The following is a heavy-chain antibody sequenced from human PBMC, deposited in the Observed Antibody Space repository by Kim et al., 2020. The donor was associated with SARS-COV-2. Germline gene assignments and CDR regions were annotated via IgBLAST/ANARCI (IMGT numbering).Heavy chain of an antibody. V-gene: IGHV3-33*01. Sequence: GGSLRLSCAASGFTFSSYGMHWVRQAPGKGLEWVAVIWYDGSNKYYADSVKGRFTISRDNSKNTLYLQMNSLRAEDTAVYYCAREECSSTSCYSHWYFDLWGRGTLVTVSS. J-gene: IGHJ2*01. CDR2: IWYDGSNK. D-gene: IGHD2-2*01. CDR3: AREECSSTSCYSHWYFDL. CDR1: GFTFSSYG.